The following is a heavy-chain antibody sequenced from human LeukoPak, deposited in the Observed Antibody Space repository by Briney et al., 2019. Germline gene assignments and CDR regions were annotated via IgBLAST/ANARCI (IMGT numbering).Heavy chain of an antibody. CDR2: IGQDGDTK. D-gene: IGHD6-13*01. CDR1: GFPFNAYW. CDR3: ARSLPYGTTWYGRSDF. V-gene: IGHV3-7*03. J-gene: IGHJ4*02. Sequence: GGSLRPSCAASGFPFNAYWMTWVRQAPGKGLEWVANIGQDGDTKYYVDSVKGRFTISRDNAMNSLYLQMNSLRAEDTAIYYCARSLPYGTTWYGRSDFWGQGTLVTVSS.